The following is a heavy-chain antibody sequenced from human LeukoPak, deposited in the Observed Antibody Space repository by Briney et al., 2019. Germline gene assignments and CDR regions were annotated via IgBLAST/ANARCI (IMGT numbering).Heavy chain of an antibody. CDR2: IYYSGST. CDR1: GGSISSSSYY. D-gene: IGHD1-14*01. Sequence: SETLSLTCTVSGGSISSSSYYWGWIRQPPGKGLEWIGSIYYSGSTYYNPSLKSRVTISVDTSKNQFSLKLSSVTAADTAVYYCARDGPGRLDYWGQGTLVTVSS. CDR3: ARDGPGRLDY. V-gene: IGHV4-39*07. J-gene: IGHJ4*02.